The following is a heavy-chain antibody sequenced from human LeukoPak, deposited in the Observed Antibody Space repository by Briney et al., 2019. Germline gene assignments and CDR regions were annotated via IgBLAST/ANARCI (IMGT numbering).Heavy chain of an antibody. J-gene: IGHJ6*02. CDR3: ARDRDYDFWSGYYFVHYYGMDV. Sequence: ASVKVSCKVSGYTLTELSMHWVRQAPGKGLEWMGGFDPEDGETIFAQKFQGRVTMTEDTSTDTAYMELRSLRSDDTAVYYCARDRDYDFWSGYYFVHYYGMDVWGQGTTVTVSS. V-gene: IGHV1-24*01. CDR1: GYTLTELS. CDR2: FDPEDGET. D-gene: IGHD3-3*01.